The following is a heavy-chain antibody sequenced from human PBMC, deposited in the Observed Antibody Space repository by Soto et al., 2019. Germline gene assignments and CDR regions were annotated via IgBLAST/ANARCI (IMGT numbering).Heavy chain of an antibody. J-gene: IGHJ4*02. D-gene: IGHD6-13*01. Sequence: EVQLLESGGGLVQPGGSLRLSCAASGFTFSSYAMSWVRQAPGKGLEWVSGITDGGGSTLYADSLQGRFTISRDNSKNTLYLQISSLTAEDTAIYYCAKVGLFRNGYMGVVRGDYWGQGTLVTVSA. CDR3: AKVGLFRNGYMGVVRGDY. V-gene: IGHV3-23*01. CDR2: ITDGGGST. CDR1: GFTFSSYA.